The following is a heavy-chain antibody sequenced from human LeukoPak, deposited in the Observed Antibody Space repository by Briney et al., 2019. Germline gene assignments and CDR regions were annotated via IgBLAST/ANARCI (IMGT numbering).Heavy chain of an antibody. V-gene: IGHV3-48*01. CDR3: ARDLQAMVRGVIGY. J-gene: IGHJ4*02. Sequence: GGSLRLSCAASGFNYSSYTMNWVRQAPGMGLEWLSYISASRGITYYADSVKGRFTISRDNSKNTLYLQMNSLRAEDTAVYYCARDLQAMVRGVIGYWGQGTLVTVSS. CDR1: GFNYSSYT. D-gene: IGHD3-10*01. CDR2: ISASRGIT.